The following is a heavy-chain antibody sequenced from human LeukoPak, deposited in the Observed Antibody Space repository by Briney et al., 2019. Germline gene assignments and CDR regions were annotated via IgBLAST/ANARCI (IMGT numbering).Heavy chain of an antibody. Sequence: GGPLRLSCAASGFTFSNYWMSWVRQAPGKGLEWVANINHDGSETYHVDSMKGRFTISRDNARNSLFLQMNSLRPEDTAVYYCARLQYNSVWMIPDWGQGTLVTVTS. J-gene: IGHJ4*02. CDR1: GFTFSNYW. CDR2: INHDGSET. V-gene: IGHV3-7*01. CDR3: ARLQYNSVWMIPD. D-gene: IGHD6-19*01.